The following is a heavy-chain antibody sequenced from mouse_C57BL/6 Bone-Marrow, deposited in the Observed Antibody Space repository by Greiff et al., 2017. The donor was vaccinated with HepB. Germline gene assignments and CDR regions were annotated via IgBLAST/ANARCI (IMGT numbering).Heavy chain of an antibody. CDR2: IWSGGST. D-gene: IGHD2-5*01. CDR1: GFSLTSYG. CDR3: ATSYYSNRYYAMDY. Sequence: QVQLKESGPGLVQPSQSLSITCTVSGFSLTSYGVHWVRQSPGKGLEWLGVIWSGGSTDYNAAFISRLSISKDNSKSQVFFKMNSLQADDTAIYYCATSYYSNRYYAMDYWGQGTSVTVSS. V-gene: IGHV2-2*01. J-gene: IGHJ4*01.